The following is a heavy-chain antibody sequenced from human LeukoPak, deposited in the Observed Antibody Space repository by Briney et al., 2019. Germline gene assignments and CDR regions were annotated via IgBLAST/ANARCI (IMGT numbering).Heavy chain of an antibody. CDR3: ARDNSGGSTWWFDP. J-gene: IGHJ5*02. CDR2: IDPNGEST. CDR1: GYIFTNHY. Sequence: HWASVKVSCKASGYIFTNHYVHWVRQAPGQGLEWMGIIDPNGESTSYAQKFQGRVTMTRDTSTSTVYMELSSLRSEDTAVYYCARDNSGGSTWWFDPWGQGTLVTVSS. D-gene: IGHD2-15*01. V-gene: IGHV1-46*01.